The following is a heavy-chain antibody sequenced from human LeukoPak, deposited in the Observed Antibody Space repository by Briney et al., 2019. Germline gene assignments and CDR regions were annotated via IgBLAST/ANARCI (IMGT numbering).Heavy chain of an antibody. D-gene: IGHD5-12*01. CDR3: ARGSGYGTSYFYYGVDV. J-gene: IGHJ6*02. CDR2: IYYSGST. CDR1: GGSISSYY. Sequence: PSETLSLTCTVSGGSISSYYWNWIRQPPGKGLEGIGYIYYSGSTNYNPSLKSRVTISVDSSKNQFSLKLSSVTAADAAVYYCARGSGYGTSYFYYGVDVWGQGTTVTVSS. V-gene: IGHV4-59*01.